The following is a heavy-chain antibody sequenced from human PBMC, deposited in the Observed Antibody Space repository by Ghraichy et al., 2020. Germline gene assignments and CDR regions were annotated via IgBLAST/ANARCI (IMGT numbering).Heavy chain of an antibody. J-gene: IGHJ4*02. V-gene: IGHV3-23*01. D-gene: IGHD1-26*01. Sequence: LSLTCAASGLTFSTYAMSWVRQAPGKGLEWVSLISGSGGSTYYADSVKGRYTISRDNSKNTLYLQMNSLRAEDTAVYYCAKERPTTTTFDYWGQGTLVTVSS. CDR3: AKERPTTTTFDY. CDR1: GLTFSTYA. CDR2: ISGSGGST.